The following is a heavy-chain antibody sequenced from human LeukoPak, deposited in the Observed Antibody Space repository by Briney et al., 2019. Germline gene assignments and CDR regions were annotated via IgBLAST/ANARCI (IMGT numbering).Heavy chain of an antibody. CDR3: ARVGGYDGLYYFDY. CDR2: IYHSGST. Sequence: GTLSLTCAVSGGSISSSNWWSWVRQPPGKGLEWIGEIYHSGSTNYNPSLKSRVTISVDKSKNQFSLKLSSVTAADTAVYYRARVGGYDGLYYFDYWGQGTLVTVSS. J-gene: IGHJ4*02. CDR1: GGSISSSNW. V-gene: IGHV4-4*02. D-gene: IGHD5-12*01.